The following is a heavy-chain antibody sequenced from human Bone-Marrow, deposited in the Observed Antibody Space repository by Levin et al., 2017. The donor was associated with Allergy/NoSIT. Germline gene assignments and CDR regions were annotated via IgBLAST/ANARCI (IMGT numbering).Heavy chain of an antibody. CDR3: ARRRVAATGAYDAFDF. CDR1: GFTFSDYA. J-gene: IGHJ3*01. CDR2: ISFDGSNK. V-gene: IGHV3-30-3*01. D-gene: IGHD2-15*01. Sequence: GGSLRLSCAASGFTFSDYALHWVRQAPGKGLEWVAVISFDGSNKFYADSVKGRFTISRDNSKSTLYLQMNSLRGEDTAVYYCARRRVAATGAYDAFDFWGQGTMVTVSS.